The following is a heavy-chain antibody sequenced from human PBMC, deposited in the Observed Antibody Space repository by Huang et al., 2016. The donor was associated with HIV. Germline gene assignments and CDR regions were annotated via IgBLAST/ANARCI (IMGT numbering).Heavy chain of an antibody. CDR2: ITQSGST. V-gene: IGHV4-34*01. CDR1: GGSFSGYY. J-gene: IGHJ4*02. D-gene: IGHD3-10*01. Sequence: QVQLHQWGAGLLKPSETLSLTCAVYGGSFSGYYWSWIRQPPGKGLEWIGEITQSGSTNYNPSLQSRVTISEETSKNQFSLKLSSVTAADTAVYYCARAPHYGSGSYYYWGQGTLVTVSS. CDR3: ARAPHYGSGSYYY.